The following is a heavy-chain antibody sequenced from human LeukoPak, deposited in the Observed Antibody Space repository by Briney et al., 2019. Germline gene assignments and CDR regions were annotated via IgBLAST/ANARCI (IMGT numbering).Heavy chain of an antibody. CDR2: INPSGGST. CDR3: ARDSYYDSSGYRNSDAFDI. J-gene: IGHJ3*02. V-gene: IGHV1-46*01. CDR1: GYTFTSYY. Sequence: ASVKVSCKASGYTFTSYYMHWLRQAPGQGLEWMGIINPSGGSTSYAQKFQGRVTMTRDTSTSTVYMELSSLRSEDTAVYYCARDSYYDSSGYRNSDAFDIWGQGTMVTVSS. D-gene: IGHD3-22*01.